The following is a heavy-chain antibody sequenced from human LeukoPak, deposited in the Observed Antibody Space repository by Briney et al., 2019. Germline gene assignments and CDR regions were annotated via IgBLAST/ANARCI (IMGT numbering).Heavy chain of an antibody. Sequence: GGSLRLSCAASGFTFSGYGMHWVRQAPGKGLEWVAVLWYDGSNKYYADSVKGRFTISRDNSKNTLYLQMNSLRAEDTAVYYCARTDYYDTSGYKGDAFDIWGQGTMVSVSS. CDR1: GFTFSGYG. J-gene: IGHJ3*02. V-gene: IGHV3-33*01. CDR3: ARTDYYDTSGYKGDAFDI. CDR2: LWYDGSNK. D-gene: IGHD3-22*01.